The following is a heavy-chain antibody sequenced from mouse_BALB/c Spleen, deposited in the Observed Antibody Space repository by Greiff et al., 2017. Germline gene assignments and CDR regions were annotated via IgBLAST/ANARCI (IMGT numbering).Heavy chain of an antibody. CDR3: ARGRGSSYYFDY. V-gene: IGHV5-6-5*01. J-gene: IGHJ2*01. Sequence: EVMLVESGGGLVKPGGSLKLSCAASGFTFSSYAMSWVRQTPEKRLEWVASISSGGSTYYPDSVKGRFTISRDNARNILYLQMSSLRSEDTAMYYCARGRGSSYYFDYWGQGTTLTVSS. CDR1: GFTFSSYA. CDR2: ISSGGST.